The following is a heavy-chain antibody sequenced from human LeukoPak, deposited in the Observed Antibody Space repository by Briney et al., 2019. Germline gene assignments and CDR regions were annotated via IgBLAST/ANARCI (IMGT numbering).Heavy chain of an antibody. D-gene: IGHD6-13*01. Sequence: PGGSLRPSCAASGFTFSSYWMIGVPQAPGKGLEGVANIKQDGSEKYSGDTVKGRFTISRAKAKNSLYLQMNSLRAEDTAVYYCAPGPGYRSSWWGQGTLVTVSS. CDR2: IKQDGSEK. V-gene: IGHV3-7*01. J-gene: IGHJ4*02. CDR3: APGPGYRSSW. CDR1: GFTFSSYW.